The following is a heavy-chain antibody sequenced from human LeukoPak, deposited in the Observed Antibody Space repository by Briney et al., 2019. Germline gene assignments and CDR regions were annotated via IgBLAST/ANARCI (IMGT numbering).Heavy chain of an antibody. V-gene: IGHV4-4*07. CDR2: IYTSGTT. CDR3: ARGSNYVWFDP. D-gene: IGHD4-11*01. J-gene: IGHJ5*02. Sequence: SETLSLTCTVSGDSISSYYWNWIRQPAGKGLEWIGRIYTSGTTNYNPSLKSRVTISVDTSKNQFSLKLSSVTAADTAVYYCARGSNYVWFDPWGQGTLVTVSS. CDR1: GDSISSYY.